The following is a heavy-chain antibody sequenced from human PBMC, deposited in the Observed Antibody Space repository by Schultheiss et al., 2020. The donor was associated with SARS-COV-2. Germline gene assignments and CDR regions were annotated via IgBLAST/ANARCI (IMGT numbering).Heavy chain of an antibody. V-gene: IGHV3-9*01. CDR1: GFTFDDYA. CDR3: ARESGPYDSSGPSYYYYGMDV. Sequence: GGSLRLSCAASGFTFDDYAMHWVRQAPGKGLEWVSGISWNSGSIGYADSVKGRFTISRDNAKNSLYLQMNSLRAEDTAVYYCARESGPYDSSGPSYYYYGMDVWGQGTTVTVSS. D-gene: IGHD3-22*01. J-gene: IGHJ6*02. CDR2: ISWNSGSI.